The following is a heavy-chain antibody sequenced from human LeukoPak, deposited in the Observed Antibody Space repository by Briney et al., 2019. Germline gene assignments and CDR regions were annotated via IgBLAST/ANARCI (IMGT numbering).Heavy chain of an antibody. J-gene: IGHJ4*02. CDR2: IYPGDSDT. D-gene: IGHD1-26*01. Sequence: GESLKISCKGSGYSFSNYWIGWVRQMPGKGLEWMGIIYPGDSDTRYNPSFQGQVTISADKSISTAYLQWSSLRASDTAMYYCARSQSSGSYWDYWGQGTLVTVSS. V-gene: IGHV5-51*01. CDR1: GYSFSNYW. CDR3: ARSQSSGSYWDY.